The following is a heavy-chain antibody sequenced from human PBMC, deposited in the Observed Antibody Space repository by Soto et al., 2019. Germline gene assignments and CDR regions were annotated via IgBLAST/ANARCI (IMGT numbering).Heavy chain of an antibody. CDR3: ASGLQLWLRRINNGYSG. J-gene: IGHJ4*02. CDR2: IIPMFGTA. Sequence: QVQLVQSGAEVKKPESSVKVSCKAPGGTFSTYAISWVRQAPGQGLEWMGGIIPMFGTANYAQRFQDRVTITADESTNRVYMELSRLRSEDTAVYFCASGLQLWLRRINNGYSGWGQGTLVTVSS. CDR1: GGTFSTYA. D-gene: IGHD5-12*01. V-gene: IGHV1-69*12.